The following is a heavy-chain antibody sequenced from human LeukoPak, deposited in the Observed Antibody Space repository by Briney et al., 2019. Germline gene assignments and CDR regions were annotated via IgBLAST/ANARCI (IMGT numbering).Heavy chain of an antibody. J-gene: IGHJ4*02. CDR3: AIDVQLEALDY. D-gene: IGHD5-18*01. CDR1: GFTFSSYG. Sequence: GGSLRLSCAASGFTFSSYGMHWVRQAPGKGLEWVAVIWYDGSNKYYADSVKGRFTISRDNSKNTLYLQMNSLRAEDTAVHYCAIDVQLEALDYWGQGTLATVSS. CDR2: IWYDGSNK. V-gene: IGHV3-33*01.